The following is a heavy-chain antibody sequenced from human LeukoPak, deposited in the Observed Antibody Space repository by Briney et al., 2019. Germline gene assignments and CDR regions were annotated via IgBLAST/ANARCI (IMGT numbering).Heavy chain of an antibody. D-gene: IGHD3-9*01. Sequence: GASVKVSCKASGYTFTGYYMHWVRQAPGQGLEWMGRINPNSGGTNYAQKFQGRVTMTRDTSISTAYMELSRLRSDDTAVYYCARALYYDILTGYYPWVWFDPWGQGTLVTVSS. CDR3: ARALYYDILTGYYPWVWFDP. V-gene: IGHV1-2*06. CDR2: INPNSGGT. CDR1: GYTFTGYY. J-gene: IGHJ5*02.